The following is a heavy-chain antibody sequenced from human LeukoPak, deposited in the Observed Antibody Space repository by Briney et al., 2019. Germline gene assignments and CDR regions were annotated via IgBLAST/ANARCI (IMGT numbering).Heavy chain of an antibody. CDR1: GASIRSGSYY. V-gene: IGHV4-39*01. CDR3: AGPSGYCSSTSCPFDY. D-gene: IGHD2-2*01. CDR2: IYYSGST. Sequence: PSETLSLTCTVSGASIRSGSYYWGWIRQPPGKGLEWIGSIYYSGSTYYNPSLKSRVTISVDTSKNQFPLKLSSVTAADTAVYYCAGPSGYCSSTSCPFDYWGQGTLVTVSS. J-gene: IGHJ4*02.